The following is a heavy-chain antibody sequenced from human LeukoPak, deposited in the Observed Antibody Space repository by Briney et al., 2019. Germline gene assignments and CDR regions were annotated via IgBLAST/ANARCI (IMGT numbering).Heavy chain of an antibody. CDR1: GFTFSDYD. V-gene: IGHV3-23*01. CDR2: ISGTGSSA. Sequence: GGSLRLSCAASGFTFSDYDMNWVRQALGKGLEWVSIISGTGSSAYYADSVQGRFTISRDNSKNTLFAQMNSLRAEDTAVYYCARGGRYGDYLLDYWGQGILVTVSS. CDR3: ARGGRYGDYLLDY. D-gene: IGHD4-17*01. J-gene: IGHJ4*02.